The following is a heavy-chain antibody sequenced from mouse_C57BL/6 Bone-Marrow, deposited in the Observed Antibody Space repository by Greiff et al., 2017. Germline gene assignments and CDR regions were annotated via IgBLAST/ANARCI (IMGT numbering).Heavy chain of an antibody. V-gene: IGHV7-3*01. CDR1: GFTFTDYY. J-gene: IGHJ2*01. D-gene: IGHD3-2*02. CDR3: ARYKESSGLDY. CDR2: IRNKANGYTT. Sequence: EVKVVESGGGLVQPGGSLSLSCAASGFTFTDYYMSWVRQPPGKALEWLGFIRNKANGYTTEYSASVKGRFTISRDNSQSILYLQMNALRAEDSATYYCARYKESSGLDYWGQGTTLTVSS.